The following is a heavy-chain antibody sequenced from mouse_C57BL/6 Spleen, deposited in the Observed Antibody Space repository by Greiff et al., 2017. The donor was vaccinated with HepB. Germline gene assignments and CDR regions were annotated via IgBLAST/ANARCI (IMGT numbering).Heavy chain of an antibody. J-gene: IGHJ2*01. D-gene: IGHD1-3*01. Sequence: VKLQESGPGLVAPSQRLSITCTVSGFSFNSYGVHWVRQPPGKGLEWLGVIWAGGRTKYNSALMSRQRISTDHSKSQVFLKMNSLQTDDTAMYYCARLEDIWGQGTTLTVSS. CDR2: IWAGGRT. CDR1: GFSFNSYG. V-gene: IGHV2-9*02. CDR3: ARLEDI.